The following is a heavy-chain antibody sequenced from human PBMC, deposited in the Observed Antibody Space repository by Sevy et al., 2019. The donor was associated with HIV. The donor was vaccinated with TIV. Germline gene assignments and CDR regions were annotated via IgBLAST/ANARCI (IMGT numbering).Heavy chain of an antibody. Sequence: ASVKVSCKASGYTFIGFCIHWVRQAPGEGLEWMGWINPNSGDTDYAQKFQGRVTMTRDTSATTAYMELNRLRSDDTAVYFCVSRDIVKGFDSWGRGTLVTVSS. D-gene: IGHD2-15*01. V-gene: IGHV1-2*02. CDR2: INPNSGDT. J-gene: IGHJ4*02. CDR3: VSRDIVKGFDS. CDR1: GYTFIGFC.